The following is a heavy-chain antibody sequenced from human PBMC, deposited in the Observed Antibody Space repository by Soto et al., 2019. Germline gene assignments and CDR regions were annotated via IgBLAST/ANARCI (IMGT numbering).Heavy chain of an antibody. CDR1: GGSVRSGTYY. D-gene: IGHD3-22*01. CDR2: IYYSGYT. J-gene: IGHJ4*02. Sequence: PSETLSLTCTFSGGSVRSGTYYWSWIRQPPGKGLECIGYIYYSGYTSYNPSLKSRVTISVDTSKNQFSLKLSSVTAADTAVYYCASRIDYDSSGSYFYYWGQRTLVTVSS. V-gene: IGHV4-61*01. CDR3: ASRIDYDSSGSYFYY.